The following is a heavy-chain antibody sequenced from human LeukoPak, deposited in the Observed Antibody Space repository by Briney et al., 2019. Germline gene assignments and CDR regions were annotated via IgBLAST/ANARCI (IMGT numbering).Heavy chain of an antibody. J-gene: IGHJ4*02. CDR3: ASGLELDY. CDR1: GFTFSYYY. CDR2: ISNSGNTV. V-gene: IGHV3-11*01. Sequence: GGSLRLSCTASGFTFSYYYMSWIRQAPGKGLEWVSYISNSGNTVYYADSVRGRFTISRDNAKNSLYLQMNSLRAEDTAVYYCASGLELDYWGQGTLVTVSS.